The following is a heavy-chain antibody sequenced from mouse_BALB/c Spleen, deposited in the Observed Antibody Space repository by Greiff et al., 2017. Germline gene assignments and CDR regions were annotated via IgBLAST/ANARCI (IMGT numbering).Heavy chain of an antibody. CDR2: ISDGGSYT. D-gene: IGHD1-1*01. V-gene: IGHV5-4*02. CDR3: AREYYYGRNGMDY. CDR1: GFTFSDYY. Sequence: EVQLMESGGGLVKPGGSLKLSCAASGFTFSDYYMYWVRQTPEKRLEWVATISDGGSYTYYPDSVKGRFTISRDNAKNNLYLQMSSLKSEDTAMYYCAREYYYGRNGMDYWGQGTSVTVSS. J-gene: IGHJ4*01.